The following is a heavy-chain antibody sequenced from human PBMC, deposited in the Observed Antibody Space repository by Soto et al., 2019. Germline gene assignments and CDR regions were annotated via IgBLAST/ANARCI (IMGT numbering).Heavy chain of an antibody. CDR3: ASGGYSYGYAPQDY. D-gene: IGHD5-18*01. CDR1: GGSISSYY. CDR2: IYYSGST. J-gene: IGHJ4*02. V-gene: IGHV4-59*01. Sequence: SETLSLTCTVSGGSISSYYWSWIRQPPGKGLEWIGYIYYSGSTNYNPSLKSRVTISVDTSKNQFSLKLSSVTAADTAMYYCASGGYSYGYAPQDYWGQGTLVTVSS.